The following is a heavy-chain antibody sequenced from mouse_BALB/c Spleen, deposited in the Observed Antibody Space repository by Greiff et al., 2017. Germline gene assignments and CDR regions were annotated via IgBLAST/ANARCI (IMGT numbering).Heavy chain of an antibody. J-gene: IGHJ4*01. V-gene: IGHV1S137*01. D-gene: IGHD2-3*01. CDR1: GYTFTDYA. CDR2: ISTYYGDA. CDR3: ARRDGYYDYYAMDY. Sequence: VNLVESGAELVRPGVSVKISCKGSGYTFTDYAMHWVKQSHAKSLEWIGVISTYYGDASYNQKFKGKATMTVDKSSSTAYMELARLTSEDSAIYYCARRDGYYDYYAMDYWGQGTSVTVSS.